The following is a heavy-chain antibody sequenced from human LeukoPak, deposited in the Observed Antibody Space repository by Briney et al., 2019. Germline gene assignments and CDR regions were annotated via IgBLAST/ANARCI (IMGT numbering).Heavy chain of an antibody. V-gene: IGHV3-7*03. CDR2: INHNGNVN. D-gene: IGHD3-16*01. CDR1: GFTFSSYW. CDR3: ARGGGLDV. Sequence: GGFLRLSCAASGFTFSSYWMNWARQAPGKGLEWVASINHNGNVNYYVDSVKGRFTISRDNAKNSLYLQMSNLRAEDTAVYFCARGGGLDVWGQGATVTVSS. J-gene: IGHJ6*02.